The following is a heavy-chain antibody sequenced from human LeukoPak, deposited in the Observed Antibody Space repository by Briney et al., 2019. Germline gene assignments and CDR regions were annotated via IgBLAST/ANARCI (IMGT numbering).Heavy chain of an antibody. Sequence: SETLSLTCTVSGGSISSGGYYWSWIRQHPGKGLEWIGYIYYSGSTYYNPSLKSRVTISVDTSKNQFSLKLSSVTAADTAVYYCASSPPSVAADQSFDYWGQGTLVTVSS. CDR1: GGSISSGGYY. CDR2: IYYSGST. D-gene: IGHD6-19*01. CDR3: ASSPPSVAADQSFDY. V-gene: IGHV4-31*03. J-gene: IGHJ4*02.